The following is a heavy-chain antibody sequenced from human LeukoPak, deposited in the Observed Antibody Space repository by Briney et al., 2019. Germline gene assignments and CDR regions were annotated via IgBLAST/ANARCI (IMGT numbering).Heavy chain of an antibody. CDR2: ISGDGRTI. J-gene: IGHJ3*02. D-gene: IGHD2-8*01. CDR1: GFTVSNYW. Sequence: GGSLRLSCAASGFTVSNYWMSWVRQAPGKGLVWISRISGDGRTISYADSVKGRFTISRDNAKNTVSLQMNSLRGEDTAVYYCGREDRIVLGNDAPDIWGQGTMVTVSS. CDR3: GREDRIVLGNDAPDI. V-gene: IGHV3-74*01.